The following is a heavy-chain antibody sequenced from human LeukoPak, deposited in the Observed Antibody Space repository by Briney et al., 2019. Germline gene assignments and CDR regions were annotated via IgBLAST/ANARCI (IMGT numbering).Heavy chain of an antibody. CDR3: AKVGHYDSSGYPYFDY. CDR2: ISGSGGST. CDR1: GFTFSSYA. V-gene: IGHV3-23*01. J-gene: IGHJ4*02. Sequence: PGGSLRLSCAASGFTFSSYAMSWVRQASGKGLEWVSAISGSGGSTYYADSVKGRFTISRDNSKNTLYLQMNSLRAEDTAVYYCAKVGHYDSSGYPYFDYWGQGTLVTVSS. D-gene: IGHD3-22*01.